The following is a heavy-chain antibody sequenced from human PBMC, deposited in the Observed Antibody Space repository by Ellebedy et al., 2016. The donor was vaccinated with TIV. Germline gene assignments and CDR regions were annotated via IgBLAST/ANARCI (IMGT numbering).Heavy chain of an antibody. V-gene: IGHV3-21*06. CDR3: VADLAVAGTLH. CDR2: ISRASSYI. D-gene: IGHD6-19*01. CDR1: GLTLSNYT. Sequence: GESLKISCTASGLTLSNYTMNWVRQAPGKGLEWVSSISRASSYIYYSDSVKGRFTISKDNAKNSLHLQMNSLRTEDTAVYYCVADLAVAGTLHWGQGILVTVSS. J-gene: IGHJ4*02.